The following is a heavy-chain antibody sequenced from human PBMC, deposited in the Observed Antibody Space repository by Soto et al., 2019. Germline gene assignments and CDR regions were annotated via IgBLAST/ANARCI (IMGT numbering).Heavy chain of an antibody. Sequence: GGSLRLSCAASGFTVSSNYMSWVRQAPGKGLEWVSVIYSGGSTYYADSVKGRFTISRDNSKNTLYLQMNSLRAEDTAVYYCARESSLTGNYYYYYYMDVWGKGTTVTVSS. CDR2: IYSGGST. CDR1: GFTVSSNY. J-gene: IGHJ6*03. D-gene: IGHD1-20*01. CDR3: ARESSLTGNYYYYYYMDV. V-gene: IGHV3-66*01.